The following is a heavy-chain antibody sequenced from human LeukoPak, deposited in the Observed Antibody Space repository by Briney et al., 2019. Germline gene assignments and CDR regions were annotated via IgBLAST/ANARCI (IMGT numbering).Heavy chain of an antibody. CDR1: GFTFSNYW. V-gene: IGHV3-23*01. Sequence: GGSLRLSCAASGFTFSNYWMHWVRQAPGKGLEWVSSISGSGEFTDYADSVKGRFTISRDNPENTVYLQMSSLRVDDTATYFCAKVGYGDLDHWGQGVLVPVSS. CDR2: ISGSGEFT. J-gene: IGHJ4*02. D-gene: IGHD4-17*01. CDR3: AKVGYGDLDH.